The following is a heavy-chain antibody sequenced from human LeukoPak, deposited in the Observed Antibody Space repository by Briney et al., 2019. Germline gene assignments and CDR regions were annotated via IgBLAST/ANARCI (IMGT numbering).Heavy chain of an antibody. CDR3: ARAHTSSWYMDY. CDR2: IYYSGST. D-gene: IGHD6-13*01. V-gene: IGHV4-59*01. CDR1: GGSISSYY. Sequence: SETLSHTCSVSGGSISSYYWSWIRQPPGKGLEWIGYIYYSGSTNYNPSLKSRVTISVDTSENQLSLKLSSVTAADTALYYCARAHTSSWYMDYWGQGTLVTVSS. J-gene: IGHJ4*02.